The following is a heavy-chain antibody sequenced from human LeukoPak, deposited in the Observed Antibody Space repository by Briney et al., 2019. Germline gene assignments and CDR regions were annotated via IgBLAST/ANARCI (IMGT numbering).Heavy chain of an antibody. Sequence: GGSLRLSCAASGFTFSTYWMHWVRQAPGKGLVWLSRISSDGSSTNYADSVKGRFTIPRDNAKNTLYLQMNSLRAEDTAVYYCARDYGEGGYYFDYWGQGTLVTVSS. V-gene: IGHV3-74*01. CDR2: ISSDGSST. CDR3: ARDYGEGGYYFDY. D-gene: IGHD4-17*01. J-gene: IGHJ4*02. CDR1: GFTFSTYW.